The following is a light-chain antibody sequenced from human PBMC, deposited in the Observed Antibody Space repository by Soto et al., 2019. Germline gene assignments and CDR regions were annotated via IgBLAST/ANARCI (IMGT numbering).Light chain of an antibody. J-gene: IGKJ2*01. CDR3: QQYHTSAT. CDR2: GPS. V-gene: IGKV3-20*01. Sequence: EIVLTQSPGTLSLSPGEKAPLPCRASQIVSASYLAWYQQKPGQAPRLLIYGPSSRATGFPDRFSGSGSGTDFTLTISRLEPEDSAVYYCQQYHTSATFGQGTKLEI. CDR1: QIVSASY.